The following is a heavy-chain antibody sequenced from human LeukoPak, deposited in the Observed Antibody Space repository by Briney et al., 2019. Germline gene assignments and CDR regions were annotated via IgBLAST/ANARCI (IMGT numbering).Heavy chain of an antibody. CDR1: GFTFSSYA. CDR3: AKDYDILTGWTDDY. D-gene: IGHD3-9*01. V-gene: IGHV3-23*01. Sequence: GGSLRLSCAASGFTFSSYAMSWVRQAPGKGLEWVSAMSGDGATTYYADSVKGRFTISRDNSKNALYLQINNLGAEDTAVYYCAKDYDILTGWTDDYWGQGTLVTVSS. J-gene: IGHJ4*02. CDR2: MSGDGATT.